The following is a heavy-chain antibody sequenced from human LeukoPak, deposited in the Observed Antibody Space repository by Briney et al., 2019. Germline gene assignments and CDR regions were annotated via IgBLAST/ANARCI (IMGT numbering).Heavy chain of an antibody. V-gene: IGHV6-1*01. CDR1: GDSISSKSAA. D-gene: IGHD3-16*01. CDR3: SRQEGGGMDV. Sequence: SQTLSLTCALSGDSISSKSAAWNWIWQYPSRGLEWLGRTYYRSKWHNDYAVSVKSRITVKPDTSMNQFSLQLYSVTLDDTAVYYCSRQEGGGMDVWGQGTTVTVSS. CDR2: TYYRSKWHN. J-gene: IGHJ6*02.